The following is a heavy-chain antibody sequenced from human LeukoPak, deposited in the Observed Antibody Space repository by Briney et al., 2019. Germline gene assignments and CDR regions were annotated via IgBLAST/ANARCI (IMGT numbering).Heavy chain of an antibody. CDR1: GYPFTDYY. V-gene: IGHV1-2*02. D-gene: IGHD3-22*01. Sequence: ASVKVSCKASGYPFTDYYMQWVRQAPGQGLEWMGWINPNTGRRSYAQKFQGRVTMTRDTSINTAYMELSSLRSDDTAVYYCARENYYYENWGQGTLVTVSS. CDR2: INPNTGRR. J-gene: IGHJ4*02. CDR3: ARENYYYEN.